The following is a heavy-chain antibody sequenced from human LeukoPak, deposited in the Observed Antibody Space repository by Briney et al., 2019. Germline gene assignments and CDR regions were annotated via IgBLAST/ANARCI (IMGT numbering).Heavy chain of an antibody. CDR3: ARITGNYYEIDY. Sequence: GRSLRLSCAASGFTFRSHGMHWVRQAPGKGLEWAAVTWYDGSKEYYADSVKGRFTVSRDNSKNTLYLQMNSLRADDTAVYYCARITGNYYEIDYWGQGTLVTVSS. CDR2: TWYDGSKE. J-gene: IGHJ4*02. CDR1: GFTFRSHG. D-gene: IGHD3-22*01. V-gene: IGHV3-33*01.